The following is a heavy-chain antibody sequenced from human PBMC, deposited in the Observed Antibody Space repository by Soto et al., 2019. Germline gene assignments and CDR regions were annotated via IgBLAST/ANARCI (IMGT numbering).Heavy chain of an antibody. V-gene: IGHV3-23*01. Sequence: SCVASGLTFSVSAMTWVRQAPGKGLEWVSTTGLSGRTTYYGDSVKGRFTVSRDNSKNTLDLQMSSLRAEDTAVYYCATVHNTSRSFNFWGRGTLVTVSS. CDR2: TGLSGRTT. CDR1: GLTFSVSA. CDR3: ATVHNTSRSFNF. J-gene: IGHJ4*02. D-gene: IGHD1-20*01.